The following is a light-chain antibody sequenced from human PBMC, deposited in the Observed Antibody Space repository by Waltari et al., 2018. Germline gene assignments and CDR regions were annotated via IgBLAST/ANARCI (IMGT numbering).Light chain of an antibody. CDR2: AAS. J-gene: IGKJ1*01. Sequence: IQLTQSPSSLSASVGDRVTITCRASQGLSNYLAWYQQKPGKAPNLLIYAASTLQSGVPYRFSGRGSGTDFTLAIGRLQPEDFATYYCQQLKNYQWTFGQGTKVEIK. V-gene: IGKV1-9*01. CDR1: QGLSNY. CDR3: QQLKNYQWT.